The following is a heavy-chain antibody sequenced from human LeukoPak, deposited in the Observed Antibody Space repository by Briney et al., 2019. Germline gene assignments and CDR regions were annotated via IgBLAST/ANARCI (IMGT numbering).Heavy chain of an antibody. CDR3: VRETAGGAIDY. V-gene: IGHV3-13*04. J-gene: IGHJ4*02. D-gene: IGHD3-10*01. Sequence: PGGSLRLSCAASGFTFSNFDMHWVGQAAAKGLEWISTIGSGGDTYYSDSVQGRFTLSRENAKNSLYLQMNSLRAGDTAVYYCVRETAGGAIDYWGQGTLVTVSS. CDR2: IGSGGDT. CDR1: GFTFSNFD.